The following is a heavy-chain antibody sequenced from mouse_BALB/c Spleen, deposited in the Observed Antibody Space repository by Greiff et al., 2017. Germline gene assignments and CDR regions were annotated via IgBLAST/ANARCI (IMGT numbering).Heavy chain of an antibody. D-gene: IGHD2-4*01. V-gene: IGHV1-54*01. J-gene: IGHJ3*01. Sequence: QVQLKQSGAELVRPGTSVKVSCKASGYAFTNYLIEWVKQRPGQGLEWIGVINPGSGGTNYNEKFKGKATLTADKSSSTAYMQLSSLTSDDSAVYFCAREGYDYDEAWFAYWGQGTLVTVSA. CDR1: GYAFTNYL. CDR3: AREGYDYDEAWFAY. CDR2: INPGSGGT.